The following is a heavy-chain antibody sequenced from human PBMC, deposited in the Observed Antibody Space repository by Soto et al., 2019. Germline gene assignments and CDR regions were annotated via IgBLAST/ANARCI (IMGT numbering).Heavy chain of an antibody. D-gene: IGHD2-15*01. CDR3: ARGVVAATGGVYYYYYGMDV. V-gene: IGHV4-30-2*01. CDR2: IYHSGST. Sequence: QLQLQESGSGLVKPSQTLSLTCAVSGGSISSGGYSWSWIRQPPGKGLEWIGYIYHSGSTYYNPSIKSRVTISVDRSKNQFSLKLSSVTAADTAVYYCARGVVAATGGVYYYYYGMDVWGQGTTVTVSS. J-gene: IGHJ6*02. CDR1: GGSISSGGYS.